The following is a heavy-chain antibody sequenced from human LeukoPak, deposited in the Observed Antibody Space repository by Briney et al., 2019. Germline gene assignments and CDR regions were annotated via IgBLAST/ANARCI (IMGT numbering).Heavy chain of an antibody. CDR1: GFTFSGYG. CDR2: ISGSGGST. V-gene: IGHV3-23*01. D-gene: IGHD3-22*01. Sequence: GGSLRLSCAASGFTFSGYGMSWVRQAPGKGLEWVSAISGSGGSTYYADSVKGRFTISRDNSKNTLYLQMNSLRAEDTAVYYCAKAHYYDSSGYYLPNLVDYWGQGTLVTVSS. J-gene: IGHJ4*02. CDR3: AKAHYYDSSGYYLPNLVDY.